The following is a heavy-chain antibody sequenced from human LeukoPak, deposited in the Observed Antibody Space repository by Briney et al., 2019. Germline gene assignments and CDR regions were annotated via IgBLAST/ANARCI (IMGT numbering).Heavy chain of an antibody. CDR2: LDPEDGEI. Sequence: GASVKVSCKVSGSTLTELSIHWVRQAPGKGLEWMGGLDPEDGEILYAQRFQGRVTMTEDTSTGTAYMDLSSLTSDDTAVYYCATEEAGSFPAFDCWGQGTRVTVSS. J-gene: IGHJ4*02. V-gene: IGHV1-24*01. CDR3: ATEEAGSFPAFDC. CDR1: GSTLTELS. D-gene: IGHD1-1*01.